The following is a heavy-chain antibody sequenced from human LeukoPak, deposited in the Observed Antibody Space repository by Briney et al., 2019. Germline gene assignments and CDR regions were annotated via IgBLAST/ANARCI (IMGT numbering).Heavy chain of an antibody. CDR2: IYYSGST. J-gene: IGHJ4*02. CDR1: GGSISSYY. Sequence: SETLSLTCTVSGGSISSYYWSWIRQPPGKGLEWIGYIYYSGSTYYNPSLKSRVTISVDTSKNQFSLKLSSVTAADTAVYYCARGEGWLQSVYFDYWGQGTLVTVSS. V-gene: IGHV4-59*06. D-gene: IGHD5-24*01. CDR3: ARGEGWLQSVYFDY.